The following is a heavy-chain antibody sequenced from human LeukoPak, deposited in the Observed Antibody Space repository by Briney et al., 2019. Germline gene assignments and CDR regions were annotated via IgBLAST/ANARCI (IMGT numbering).Heavy chain of an antibody. CDR3: AKIEVSATLDY. Sequence: PGGSLRLSCAASGFTFSTYGLHWVRQAPGKVLEWVAFIRNDGSNKYYADSVKGRFTISRVNSRNTLSLQMNSLRVEDTAVYYCAKIEVSATLDYWGQGTLVTVSS. CDR1: GFTFSTYG. D-gene: IGHD5/OR15-5a*01. J-gene: IGHJ4*02. CDR2: IRNDGSNK. V-gene: IGHV3-30*02.